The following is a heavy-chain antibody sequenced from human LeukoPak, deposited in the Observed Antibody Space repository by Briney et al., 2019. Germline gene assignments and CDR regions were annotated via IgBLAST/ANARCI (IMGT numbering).Heavy chain of an antibody. J-gene: IGHJ6*02. Sequence: SETLSLTCTVSGGSISSYYWSWIRQPPGKGLEWIGYIYYSGSTNYNPSLKSRVTISVDTSKNQFSLRLSSVTAADTAVYYCAGHDCGGGSCYYYYGMDVWGQGTTVTVSS. CDR2: IYYSGST. CDR1: GGSISSYY. V-gene: IGHV4-59*08. D-gene: IGHD2-15*01. CDR3: AGHDCGGGSCYYYYGMDV.